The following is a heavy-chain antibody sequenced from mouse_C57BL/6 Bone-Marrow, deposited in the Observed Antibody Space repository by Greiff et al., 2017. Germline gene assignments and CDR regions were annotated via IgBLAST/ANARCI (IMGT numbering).Heavy chain of an antibody. V-gene: IGHV14-4*01. Sequence: EVQLQQSGAELVRPGASVKLSCTASGFNLKDDYIHWVKQRPEQGLEWIGWIDPEIGDTEYASKFQGKATITSDTSSNTAYLQLSSLTSEDPAVYYCSSFDGNYFDFWGQGTPLTVAS. CDR3: SSFDGNYFDF. J-gene: IGHJ2*01. D-gene: IGHD2-3*01. CDR2: IDPEIGDT. CDR1: GFNLKDDY.